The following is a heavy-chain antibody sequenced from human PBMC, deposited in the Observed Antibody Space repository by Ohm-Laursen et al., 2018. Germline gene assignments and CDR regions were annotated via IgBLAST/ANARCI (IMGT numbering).Heavy chain of an antibody. CDR1: GFIFSNYW. J-gene: IGHJ4*02. CDR3: AMKIPGSRPFDY. Sequence: SLRLSCAASGFIFSNYWMTWVRQAPGKGLEWVSYISSSGSTIHYADSVKGRFTISRDNSKNTVSLQMNSLRADDTAVYFCAMKIPGSRPFDYWGQGTLITVSS. D-gene: IGHD2-2*02. CDR2: ISSSGSTI. V-gene: IGHV3-48*01.